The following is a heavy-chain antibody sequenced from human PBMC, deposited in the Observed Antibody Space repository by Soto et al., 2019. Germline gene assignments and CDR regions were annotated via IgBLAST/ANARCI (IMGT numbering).Heavy chain of an antibody. CDR3: AREDSIIIPAVSDF. D-gene: IGHD2-2*01. J-gene: IGHJ4*02. V-gene: IGHV3-21*01. CDR1: GFAFNNYG. Sequence: GGSLRLSCTVSGFAFNNYGINWVRQAPGKGLEWVSSISKSGYTYYSDSVRGRFAISRDNAKSSVSLQMNTLRVEDTAVYYCAREDSIIIPAVSDFWGQGTLVTVSS. CDR2: ISKSGYT.